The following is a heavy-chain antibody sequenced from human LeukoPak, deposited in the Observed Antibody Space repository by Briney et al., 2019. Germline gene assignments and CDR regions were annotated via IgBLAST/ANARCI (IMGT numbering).Heavy chain of an antibody. CDR2: ISYDGSNK. V-gene: IGHV3-30*04. Sequence: GGSLGLSCAASGFTFSSYAMHWVRQAPGKGLEWVAVISYDGSNKYYADSVKGRFTISRDNSKNTLYLQMNSLRAEDTAVYYCARGSAFDIWGQGTMVTVSS. CDR1: GFTFSSYA. CDR3: ARGSAFDI. J-gene: IGHJ3*02.